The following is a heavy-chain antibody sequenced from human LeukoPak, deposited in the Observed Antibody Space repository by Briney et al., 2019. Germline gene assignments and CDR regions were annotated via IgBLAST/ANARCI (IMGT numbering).Heavy chain of an antibody. D-gene: IGHD6-13*01. CDR2: INPNSGGT. Sequence: ASVKVSCKASGYTFTGYYMHWVRQAPGQGLEWVGRINPNSGGTNYAQKFQGRVTMTRDTSISTAYMELSRLRSDDTAVYYCVRDRGGYSSSWTDYWGQGTLVTVSS. CDR3: VRDRGGYSSSWTDY. V-gene: IGHV1-2*06. CDR1: GYTFTGYY. J-gene: IGHJ4*02.